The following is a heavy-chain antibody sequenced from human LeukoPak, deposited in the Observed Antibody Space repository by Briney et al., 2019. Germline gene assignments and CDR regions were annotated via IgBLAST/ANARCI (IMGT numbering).Heavy chain of an antibody. J-gene: IGHJ6*02. Sequence: SQTLSLTCAVSGGSISSGGYSWSWIRQPPGKGLEWIGYIYHSGSTYYNPSLKSRVTISVDRSKNQFSLKLSSVTAADTAVYYRASSAVVVAATDTYYYYGMDVWGQGTTVTVSS. D-gene: IGHD2-15*01. CDR1: GGSISSGGYS. V-gene: IGHV4-30-2*01. CDR3: ASSAVVVAATDTYYYYGMDV. CDR2: IYHSGST.